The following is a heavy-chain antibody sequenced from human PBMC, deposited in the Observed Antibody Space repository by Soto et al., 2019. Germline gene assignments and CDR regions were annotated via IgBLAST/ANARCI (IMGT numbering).Heavy chain of an antibody. CDR3: ARGRYSYETIYYKFYYSALDV. D-gene: IGHD3-10*01. J-gene: IGHJ6*02. CDR1: GGSIRGYY. Sequence: SETLSLTCGVYGGSIRGYYWSWIRQSPGKGLEWIGDINDNGGTNYNPSLKSRVTTSLDTSKKQVSLMVSSVTAADTAVYYCARGRYSYETIYYKFYYSALDVWGQGTTVTVSS. V-gene: IGHV4-34*01. CDR2: INDNGGT.